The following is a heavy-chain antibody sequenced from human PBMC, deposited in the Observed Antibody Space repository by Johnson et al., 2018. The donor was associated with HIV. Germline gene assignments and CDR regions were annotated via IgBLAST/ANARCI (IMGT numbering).Heavy chain of an antibody. Sequence: QVQLVESGGGVVQPGKSLRLSCAASGFTFSYYGMHWVRQAPGKGLEWVAVIWYDGSNKFYPGSVKGRFTISRDNSKNTLYLQMNSLRAEDTAVYYCARGLIIQLWLQAAFDIWGQGTMVTVSS. CDR1: GFTFSYYG. D-gene: IGHD5-18*01. CDR2: IWYDGSNK. V-gene: IGHV3-33*01. J-gene: IGHJ3*02. CDR3: ARGLIIQLWLQAAFDI.